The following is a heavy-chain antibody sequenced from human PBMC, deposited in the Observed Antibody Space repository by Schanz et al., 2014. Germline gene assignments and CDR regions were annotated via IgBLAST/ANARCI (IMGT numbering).Heavy chain of an antibody. CDR1: GYTFSSYG. CDR2: INGYNGHT. CDR3: ARDLTVDTGYVVRYYYYGMDV. V-gene: IGHV1-18*01. Sequence: QVQLVQSGAEVKKPGASVKVSCKASGYTFSSYGITWVRQAPGQGLECMGWINGYNGHTLYAQKCQGRVTMTSDTSTSTSYMELTSLRSEDTAGYFCARDLTVDTGYVVRYYYYGMDVWGQGNTVTVSS. D-gene: IGHD5-12*01. J-gene: IGHJ6*02.